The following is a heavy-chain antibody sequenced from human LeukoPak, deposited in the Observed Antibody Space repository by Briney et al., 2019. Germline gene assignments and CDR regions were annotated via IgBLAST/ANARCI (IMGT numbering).Heavy chain of an antibody. J-gene: IGHJ4*02. CDR2: IIPIFGTA. CDR3: ATTAAGILSDFDY. V-gene: IGHV1-69*13. D-gene: IGHD2/OR15-2a*01. Sequence: SVNVSCKVSGYTFTSYAMNWVRQAPGEGLEWMGGIIPIFGTANYAQKFQGRVTITADESTSTAYMELSSLRSEDTAVYYCATTAAGILSDFDYWGQGTLVTVSS. CDR1: GYTFTSYA.